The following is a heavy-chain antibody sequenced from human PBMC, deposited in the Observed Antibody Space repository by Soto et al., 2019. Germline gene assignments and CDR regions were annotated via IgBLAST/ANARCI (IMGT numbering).Heavy chain of an antibody. CDR3: ASSSSGWYRTLDY. CDR1: GFTVSSNY. Sequence: EVQLVESGGGLVQPGGSLRLSCAASGFTVSSNYMSWVRQAPGKGLEWVSVIYSGGSTYYADTVKGRFTISRHNSKNTLYLQMNSLRAEDTAVDYGASSSSGWYRTLDYWGQGTLVTVSS. J-gene: IGHJ4*02. D-gene: IGHD6-19*01. V-gene: IGHV3-53*04. CDR2: IYSGGST.